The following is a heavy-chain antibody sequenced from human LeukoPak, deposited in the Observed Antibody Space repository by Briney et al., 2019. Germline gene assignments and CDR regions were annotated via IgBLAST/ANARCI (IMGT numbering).Heavy chain of an antibody. Sequence: SETLSLTCTVSGGSISSGGYYWSWIRQHPGKGLEWIGYIYYSGSTYYNPSLKSRVTISVDTSKNQFSLKLSSVTAADTAVYYCARGKDVQSYGYDYWGQGTLVTVSS. D-gene: IGHD5-18*01. CDR1: GGSISSGGYY. CDR3: ARGKDVQSYGYDY. CDR2: IYYSGST. J-gene: IGHJ4*02. V-gene: IGHV4-31*03.